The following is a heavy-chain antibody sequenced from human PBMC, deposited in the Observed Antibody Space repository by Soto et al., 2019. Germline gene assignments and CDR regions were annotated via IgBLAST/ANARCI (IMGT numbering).Heavy chain of an antibody. CDR1: GGSISSGGYY. V-gene: IGHV4-31*03. CDR3: ARLPRRGFCTHYFDY. D-gene: IGHD2-8*01. CDR2: IYYSGST. J-gene: IGHJ4*02. Sequence: SETLSLTCTVSGGSISSGGYYWSWIRQHPGKGLEWIGYIYYSGSTYYNPSLKSRVTISVDTSKNQFSLKLSSVTAADTAVYYCARLPRRGFCTHYFDYWGQGTLVTVSS.